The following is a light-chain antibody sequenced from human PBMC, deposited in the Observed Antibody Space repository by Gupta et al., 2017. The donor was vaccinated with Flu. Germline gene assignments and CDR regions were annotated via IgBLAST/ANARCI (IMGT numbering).Light chain of an antibody. CDR2: DAS. J-gene: IGKJ3*01. V-gene: IGKV3D-11*02. CDR1: QSVSSY. Sequence: IVLTQSPPTLSLSPGERATLSCRARQSVSSYLAWYHQKPGQAPRLLIYDASNRATGIPAKCSSSGVASAGNMTIIIRVQDDFEVYYCQKLFNGDPILTFGQGTKVDIK. CDR3: QKLFNGDPILT.